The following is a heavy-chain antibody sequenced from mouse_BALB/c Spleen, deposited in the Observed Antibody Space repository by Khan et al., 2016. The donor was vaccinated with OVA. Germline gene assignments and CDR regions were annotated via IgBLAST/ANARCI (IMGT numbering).Heavy chain of an antibody. CDR1: GFSLTSYG. CDR2: IWAGGST. Sequence: QVQLKQSGPGLVAPSQSLSITCTVSGFSLTSYGVHWVRQPPGKGLEWLGVIWAGGSTNYNSALMSRLSISKDKSKSQVFLKMNRLQTDDTAMYYCAREDANYWYFDVWGAGTTVTVSS. V-gene: IGHV2-9*02. J-gene: IGHJ1*01. D-gene: IGHD6-1*01. CDR3: AREDANYWYFDV.